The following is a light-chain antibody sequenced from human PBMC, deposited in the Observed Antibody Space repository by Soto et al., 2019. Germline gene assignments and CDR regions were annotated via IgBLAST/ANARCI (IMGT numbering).Light chain of an antibody. CDR2: QAS. V-gene: IGKV1-5*03. J-gene: IGKJ1*01. Sequence: DIQMTHSPSTLSSSLGDIVTITCRASQSISVWLAWYQQKPGKAPNLLIYQASRLESGVPSRFSGSGSGTEFTLAISSLQPDDFATYYCQHYNSYSEAFGQGTKVDIK. CDR3: QHYNSYSEA. CDR1: QSISVW.